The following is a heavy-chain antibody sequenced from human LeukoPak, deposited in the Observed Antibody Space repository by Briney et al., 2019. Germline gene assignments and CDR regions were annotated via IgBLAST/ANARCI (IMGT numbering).Heavy chain of an antibody. J-gene: IGHJ6*03. Sequence: ASVKVSCKASGYTFTSYGISWVRQAPGQGLEWMGWISAYNGTTNYAQKLQGRVTMTTDTSTSTAYMELRSLRSDDTAVYYCARVGPDIVVVVAATPAYYMDVWGKGTTVTVSS. D-gene: IGHD2-15*01. V-gene: IGHV1-18*01. CDR1: GYTFTSYG. CDR3: ARVGPDIVVVVAATPAYYMDV. CDR2: ISAYNGTT.